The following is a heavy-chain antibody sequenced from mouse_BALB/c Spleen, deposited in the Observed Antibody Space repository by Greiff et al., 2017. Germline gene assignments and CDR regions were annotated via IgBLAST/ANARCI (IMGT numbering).Heavy chain of an antibody. Sequence: EVQLVESGGGLVQPGGSRKLSCAASGFTFSSFGMHWVRQAPEKGLEWVAYISSGSSTIYYADTVKGRFTISRDNPKNTLFLQMTSLRSEDTAMYYCARSYGLGAMDYWGQGTSVTVSS. V-gene: IGHV5-17*02. J-gene: IGHJ4*01. CDR2: ISSGSSTI. CDR1: GFTFSSFG. D-gene: IGHD3-1*01. CDR3: ARSYGLGAMDY.